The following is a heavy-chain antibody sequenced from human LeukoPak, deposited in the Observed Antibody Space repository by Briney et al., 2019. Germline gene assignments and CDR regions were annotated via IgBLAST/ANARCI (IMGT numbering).Heavy chain of an antibody. D-gene: IGHD1-26*01. CDR1: GFTFSSYG. CDR2: ISGSGGST. J-gene: IGHJ4*02. V-gene: IGHV3-23*01. Sequence: GGTLRLSCAASGFTFSSYGMSWVRQAPGKGLEWVSAISGSGGSTYYADSVKGRFTISRDNSKNTLYLQMNSLRAEDTAVYYCAKRGAEVGQTVAPGDYWGQGTLVTVSS. CDR3: AKRGAEVGQTVAPGDY.